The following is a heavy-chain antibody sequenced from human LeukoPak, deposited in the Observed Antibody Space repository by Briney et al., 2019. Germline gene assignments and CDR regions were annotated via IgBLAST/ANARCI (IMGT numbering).Heavy chain of an antibody. CDR1: GFTFSRHW. D-gene: IGHD6-13*01. V-gene: IGHV3-7*01. J-gene: IGHJ4*02. CDR2: IKEDGSEK. CDR3: AREVHAAVTDFDY. Sequence: GGSLRLSCAASGFTFSRHWMSWVRQAPGKGLEWVANIKEDGSEKYYVDSMKGRFTISRDNARNSLYLQMNSLRAEDTAVCYCAREVHAAVTDFDYWGQGTLVTVSS.